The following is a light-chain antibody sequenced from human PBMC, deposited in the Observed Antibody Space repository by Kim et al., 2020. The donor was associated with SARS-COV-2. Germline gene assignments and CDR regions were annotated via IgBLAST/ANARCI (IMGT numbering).Light chain of an antibody. Sequence: QSALTQPASVSGSPGQSITISCTGTSSDIGGYNYVSWYQHHPGKAPKLMISDVSTRPSGVSNRFSGSKSGNTASLTISGLQAEDEADYYCSSYASGTTYVFGTGTKSPS. CDR2: DVS. CDR1: SSDIGGYNY. CDR3: SSYASGTTYV. J-gene: IGLJ1*01. V-gene: IGLV2-14*03.